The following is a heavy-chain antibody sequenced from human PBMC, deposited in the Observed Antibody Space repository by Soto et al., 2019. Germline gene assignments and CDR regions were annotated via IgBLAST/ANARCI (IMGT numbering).Heavy chain of an antibody. D-gene: IGHD3-22*01. CDR3: ARHPTYYYDSSGYYDNDY. CDR2: ICPGDSDT. CDR1: GYSFTSYW. V-gene: IGHV5-51*01. J-gene: IGHJ4*02. Sequence: PGESLKISCKGSGYSFTSYWIGWVRQMPGKGLEWMGIICPGDSDTRYSPSFQGQVTISADKSISTAYLQWSSLKASDTAMYYCARHPTYYYDSSGYYDNDYWGQGTLVTVSS.